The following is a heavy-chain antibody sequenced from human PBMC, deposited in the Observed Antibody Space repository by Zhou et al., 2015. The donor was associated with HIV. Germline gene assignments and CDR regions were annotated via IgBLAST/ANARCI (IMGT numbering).Heavy chain of an antibody. D-gene: IGHD3-16*01. J-gene: IGHJ2*01. CDR2: INYYGSDT. CDR3: VRDRTQAFRGWYFDL. CDR1: GFAFSSYS. Sequence: EVQLVESGGGWSAWGGSLRLSCAASGFAFSSYSMTWVRQAPGKGLVWVSHINYYGSDTSYADSVKGRFTVSRDNANNTLYLQMNSLRADDTAVYYCVRDRTQAFRGWYFDLWGRGTLVTVSS. V-gene: IGHV3-74*01.